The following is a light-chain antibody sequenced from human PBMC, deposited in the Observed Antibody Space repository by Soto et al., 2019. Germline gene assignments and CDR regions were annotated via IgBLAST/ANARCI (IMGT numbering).Light chain of an antibody. CDR2: EVT. CDR3: SSYTTSSTVV. Sequence: QSALTQPASVFGSPGQSITISCTGTSSDVGGYNFVSWYQQLPGKAPKLMIYEVTSRPSGVSNRFSGSKSGNTASLTISGLQPEDEAEYYCSSYTTSSTVVFGTGTKAPS. J-gene: IGLJ1*01. V-gene: IGLV2-14*03. CDR1: SSDVGGYNF.